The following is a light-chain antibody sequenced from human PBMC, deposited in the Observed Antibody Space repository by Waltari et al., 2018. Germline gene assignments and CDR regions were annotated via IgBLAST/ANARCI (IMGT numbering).Light chain of an antibody. CDR2: DVS. J-gene: IGLJ3*02. CDR1: SSDVGGYNY. CDR3: CSYAGSYTWV. V-gene: IGLV2-11*01. Sequence: QSALTQPRSVSGSPGQSVTISCTGTSSDVGGYNYVSWYQQHPGKAPKLMIYDVSKRPSAVPDGFSGSKSGNTASLTISGRQAEDEADYYCCSYAGSYTWVFGGGTKLTVL.